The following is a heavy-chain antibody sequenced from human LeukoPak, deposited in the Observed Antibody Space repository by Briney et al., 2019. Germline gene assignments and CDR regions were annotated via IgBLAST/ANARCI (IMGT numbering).Heavy chain of an antibody. CDR3: ARIPTTLAYCGGDCSSAFDY. CDR1: GGSISSYY. J-gene: IGHJ4*02. V-gene: IGHV4-59*12. CDR2: IYYSGGT. D-gene: IGHD2-21*02. Sequence: SETLSLTCTVSGGSISSYYWSWIRQPPGKGLEWIGYIYYSGGTNYNPSLKSRVTISVDTSKNQFSLKLSSVTAADTAVYYCARIPTTLAYCGGDCSSAFDYWGQGTLVTVSS.